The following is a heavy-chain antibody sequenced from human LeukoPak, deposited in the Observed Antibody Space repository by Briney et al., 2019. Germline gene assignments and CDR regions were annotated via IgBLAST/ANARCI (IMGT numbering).Heavy chain of an antibody. J-gene: IGHJ4*02. D-gene: IGHD6-13*01. CDR3: AKVGAAGTGDFDY. Sequence: GGSLRLSCAASGFTFSSYGMHWVRQAPGKGLEWVAVISYDGSNKYYADSVKGRFTISRDNSKNTLYLHMNSLRAEDTAIYYCAKVGAAGTGDFDYWGQGTLVTVSS. CDR2: ISYDGSNK. CDR1: GFTFSSYG. V-gene: IGHV3-30*18.